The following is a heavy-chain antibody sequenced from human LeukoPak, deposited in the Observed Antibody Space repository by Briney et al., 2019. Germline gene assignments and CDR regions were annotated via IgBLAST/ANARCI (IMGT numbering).Heavy chain of an antibody. CDR1: GFTFRSYW. J-gene: IGHJ4*02. Sequence: PGGSLRLSCAACGFTFRSYWMHWVRQAPGKGLVWVSRINSDGSSTSYADSVKGRFTISRDNAKNTLYLQMNSLRAEDTAVYYCAKSYSSGYYYFDYWGQGTLVTVSS. V-gene: IGHV3-74*01. D-gene: IGHD3-22*01. CDR3: AKSYSSGYYYFDY. CDR2: INSDGSST.